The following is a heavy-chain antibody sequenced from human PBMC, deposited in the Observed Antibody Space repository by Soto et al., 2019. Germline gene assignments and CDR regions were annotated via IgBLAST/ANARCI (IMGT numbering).Heavy chain of an antibody. V-gene: IGHV1-18*01. CDR2: ISAYNGNT. CDR3: ARTREKTGYYDFWSGYKRPFDY. CDR1: GYTFTSYG. J-gene: IGHJ4*02. Sequence: VSCKASGYTFTSYGISWVRQAPGQGLEWMGWISAYNGNTNYAQKLQGRVTMTTDTSTSTAYMELRSLRSDDTAVYYCARTREKTGYYDFWSGYKRPFDYWGQGTLVTVSS. D-gene: IGHD3-3*01.